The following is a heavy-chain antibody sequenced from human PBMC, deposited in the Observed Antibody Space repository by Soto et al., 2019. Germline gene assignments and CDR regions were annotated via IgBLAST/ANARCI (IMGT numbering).Heavy chain of an antibody. CDR3: ARGIEDGGDGRVNWFDP. CDR2: MNPNSGNT. CDR1: GYTFTSYD. D-gene: IGHD3-16*01. J-gene: IGHJ5*02. V-gene: IGHV1-8*01. Sequence: QVQLVQSGAEVKKPGASVKVSCKASGYTFTSYDINWVRQATGQGLEWMGWMNPNSGNTCYAQKFQGRVTMTRTNTXSXXSMEVSSLRPKDTAVYYCARGIEDGGDGRVNWFDPWGHGTLITVSS.